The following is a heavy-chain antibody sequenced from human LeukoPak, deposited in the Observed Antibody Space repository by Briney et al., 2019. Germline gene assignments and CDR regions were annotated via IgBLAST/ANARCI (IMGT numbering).Heavy chain of an antibody. V-gene: IGHV4-34*01. D-gene: IGHD1-26*01. J-gene: IGHJ3*02. Sequence: SETLSLTCAVYGGSFSGYYWSWIRQPPGKGLEWIGEINHSGSTNYNPSLKSRVTISVDTSKNQFSLKLSSVTAADTAVYYCASKPSGSYYTGAFDIWGQGTMVTVSS. CDR2: INHSGST. CDR1: GGSFSGYY. CDR3: ASKPSGSYYTGAFDI.